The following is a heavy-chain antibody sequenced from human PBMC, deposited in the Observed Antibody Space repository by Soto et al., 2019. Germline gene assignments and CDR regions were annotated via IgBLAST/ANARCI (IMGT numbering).Heavy chain of an antibody. CDR2: ISAYNGNT. CDR1: GYTFTSYG. V-gene: IGHV1-18*01. CDR3: ARMLKLSSGWYQGSDY. J-gene: IGHJ4*02. D-gene: IGHD6-19*01. Sequence: ASVKVSCKASGYTFTSYGISWVRRAPGQGLEWMGWISAYNGNTNYAQKLQGRVTMTTDTSTSTAYMELRSLRSDDTAVYYCARMLKLSSGWYQGSDYWGQGTLVTVSS.